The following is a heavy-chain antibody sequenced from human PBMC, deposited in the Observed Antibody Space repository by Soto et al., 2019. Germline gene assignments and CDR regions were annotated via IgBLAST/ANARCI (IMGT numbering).Heavy chain of an antibody. CDR2: IYYSGST. J-gene: IGHJ3*02. Sequence: QVQLQESGPGLVKPSQTLSLTCTVSGGSISSGGYYWSWIRQHPGKGLEWIGYIYYSGSTYYNPSLKRRVTISVDTSKNQFSLKLSSVTAADTAVYYCARGGIAAAGSQAFDIWGQGTMVTVSS. CDR3: ARGGIAAAGSQAFDI. D-gene: IGHD6-13*01. CDR1: GGSISSGGYY. V-gene: IGHV4-31*03.